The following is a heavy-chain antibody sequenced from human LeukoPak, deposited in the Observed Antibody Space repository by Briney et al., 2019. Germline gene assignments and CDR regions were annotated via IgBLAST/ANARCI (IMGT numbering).Heavy chain of an antibody. J-gene: IGHJ4*02. CDR2: IDRDGSRI. CDR1: GFTFSSYW. Sequence: GGSLRLSCAVSGFTFSSYWMHWVRQAPGKGLVWVSRIDRDGSRINYADSVKGRFTISRDNAENSLYLQMNSLRVEDTAFYYCARDLAYSRLDYWGQGMLVTVSS. V-gene: IGHV3-74*01. D-gene: IGHD5-18*01. CDR3: ARDLAYSRLDY.